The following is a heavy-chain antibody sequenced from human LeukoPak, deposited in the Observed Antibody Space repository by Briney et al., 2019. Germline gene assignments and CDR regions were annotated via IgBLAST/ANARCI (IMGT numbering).Heavy chain of an antibody. CDR2: IIPIFGTA. D-gene: IGHD3-3*01. CDR3: ARDLIVTIFGVVIIGGWFDP. CDR1: GGTFSSYA. Sequence: SVKVSCKASGGTFSSYAISWVRQAPGQGREWMGGIIPIFGTANYAQKFQGRVTITADESTSTAYMELSSLRSEDTAVYYCARDLIVTIFGVVIIGGWFDPWGQGTLVTVSS. J-gene: IGHJ5*02. V-gene: IGHV1-69*13.